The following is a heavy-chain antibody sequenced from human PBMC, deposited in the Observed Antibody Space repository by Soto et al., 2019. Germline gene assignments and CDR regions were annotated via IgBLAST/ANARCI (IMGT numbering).Heavy chain of an antibody. V-gene: IGHV1-46*01. D-gene: IGHD4-17*01. J-gene: IGHJ6*02. CDR3: ARSPYGDYRSYYYGMDV. CDR2: INPSGGST. Sequence: GASVEVSCKASGYTFTSYYMHWVRQAPGQGLEWMGIINPSGGSTSYAQKFQGRVTMTRDTSTSTVYMELSSLRSEDTAVYYCARSPYGDYRSYYYGMDVWGQGTTVTVSS. CDR1: GYTFTSYY.